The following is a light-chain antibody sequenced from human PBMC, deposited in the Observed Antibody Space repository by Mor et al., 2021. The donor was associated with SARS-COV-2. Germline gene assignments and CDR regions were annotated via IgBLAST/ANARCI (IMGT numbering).Light chain of an antibody. V-gene: IGKV1-5*03. Sequence: IYRASILESGVPSRFSGSGSETEFTLTISSLQPDDFATYFCQHYTSPWTFGQGTKVEIK. CDR2: RAS. J-gene: IGKJ1*01. CDR3: QHYTSPWT.